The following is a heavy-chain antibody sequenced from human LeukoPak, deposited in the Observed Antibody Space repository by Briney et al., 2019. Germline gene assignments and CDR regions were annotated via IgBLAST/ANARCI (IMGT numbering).Heavy chain of an antibody. CDR1: GFTFNSYS. V-gene: IGHV3-64*01. Sequence: GGSLRLSCTASGFTFNSYSMTWVRQAPGKGLEYVSAISSNGGSTYYANSVKGRFTISRDNSKNTLYLQMGSLRAEDMAVYYCARGSFQFDYWGQGTLVTVSS. J-gene: IGHJ4*02. CDR2: ISSNGGST. CDR3: ARGSFQFDY.